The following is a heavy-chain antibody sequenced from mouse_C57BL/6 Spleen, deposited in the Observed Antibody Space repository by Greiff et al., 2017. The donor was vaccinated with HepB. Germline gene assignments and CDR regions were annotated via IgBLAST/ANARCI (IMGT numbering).Heavy chain of an antibody. CDR3: ARWGQLSLYFDY. D-gene: IGHD3-2*02. Sequence: VQLQQPGAELVKPGASVKMSCKASGYTFTSYWITWVKQRPGQGLEWIGDIYPGSGSTNYNEKFKSKATLTLDTSSSTAYMQLSSLTSEDSAVYYCARWGQLSLYFDYWGQGTTLTVSS. CDR1: GYTFTSYW. J-gene: IGHJ2*01. V-gene: IGHV1-55*01. CDR2: IYPGSGST.